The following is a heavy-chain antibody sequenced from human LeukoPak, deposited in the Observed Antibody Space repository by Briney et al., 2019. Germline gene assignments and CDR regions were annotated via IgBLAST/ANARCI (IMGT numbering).Heavy chain of an antibody. V-gene: IGHV4-59*08. J-gene: IGHJ4*02. CDR1: GDSISSYH. CDR3: ASPWDSGSYYAFDY. Sequence: SETLSLTCTVSGDSISSYHWSWIRQPPGKGLEWIGYISYSGGPNYNPSHKSRVTISVDTSKDQFSLKLSSVTAADTAVYYCASPWDSGSYYAFDYWGQGTLVTVSS. D-gene: IGHD1-26*01. CDR2: ISYSGGP.